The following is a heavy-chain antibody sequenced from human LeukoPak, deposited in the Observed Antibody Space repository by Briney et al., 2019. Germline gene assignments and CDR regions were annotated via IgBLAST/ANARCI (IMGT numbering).Heavy chain of an antibody. J-gene: IGHJ6*02. CDR2: ISAYNGNT. D-gene: IGHD1-7*01. CDR3: ARVDNWNYVVYYYYGMDV. V-gene: IGHV1-18*01. CDR1: GYTLTSYG. Sequence: ASVTVSCKASGYTLTSYGISWVRQAPGQGLEWMGWISAYNGNTNYAQKLQGRVTMTTDTSTSTAYMELRSLRSDDTAVYYCARVDNWNYVVYYYYGMDVWGQGTTVTVSS.